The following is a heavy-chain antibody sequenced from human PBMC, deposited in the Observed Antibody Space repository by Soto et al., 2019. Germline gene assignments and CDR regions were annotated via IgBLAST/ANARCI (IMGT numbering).Heavy chain of an antibody. CDR2: ISYDGSNK. J-gene: IGHJ4*03. Sequence: PGGSLRLSCAASGFTFSSYGMHWVRQAPGKGLEWVAVISYDGSNKYYADSVKGRFTISRDNSKNTLYLQMNSLRAEDTAVYYCAKAGYYYDSSGYYGYYFDYWGQGTVVTVSS. V-gene: IGHV3-30*18. D-gene: IGHD3-22*01. CDR3: AKAGYYYDSSGYYGYYFDY. CDR1: GFTFSSYG.